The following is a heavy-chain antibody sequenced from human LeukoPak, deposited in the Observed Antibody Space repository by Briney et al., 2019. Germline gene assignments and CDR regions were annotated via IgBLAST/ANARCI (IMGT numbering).Heavy chain of an antibody. CDR1: GFTFSDHY. V-gene: IGHV3-72*01. Sequence: PGGSLRLSCAASGFTFSDHYMDWVRQAPGKGLEWVGRIKNKANSYTTLYAASVKGRFTISRDNAKNSLYLQMNSLRAEDTAVYYCARDLNRGYWGQGTLVTVSS. CDR2: IKNKANSYTT. D-gene: IGHD3-10*01. J-gene: IGHJ4*02. CDR3: ARDLNRGY.